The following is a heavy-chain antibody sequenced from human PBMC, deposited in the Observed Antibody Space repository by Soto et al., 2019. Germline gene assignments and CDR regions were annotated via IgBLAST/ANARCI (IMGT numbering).Heavy chain of an antibody. CDR3: TTPHDYGDYYYYYGMDV. D-gene: IGHD4-17*01. CDR2: IRSKANSYAT. CDR1: GFTFSGSA. V-gene: IGHV3-73*02. J-gene: IGHJ6*02. Sequence: EVPLVESGGGLVQPGGSLKLSCAASGFTFSGSAMHWVRQASGKGLEWVGRIRSKANSYATAYAASVKGRFTISRDDSKNTAYLQMNSLKTEDTAVYYCTTPHDYGDYYYYYGMDVWGQGTTVTVSS.